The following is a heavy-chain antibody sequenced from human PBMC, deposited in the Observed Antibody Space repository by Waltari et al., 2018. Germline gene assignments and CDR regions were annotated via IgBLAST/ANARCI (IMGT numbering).Heavy chain of an antibody. CDR3: ARGRIVGVTRWFDP. V-gene: IGHV4-34*01. Sequence: QVQLQQWGAGLLKPSETLSLTCDASGGSFSGYYWTWIRQPPGKGLEWIGEIYHSGRTNYNPSLKSRVRMSADTSKNQISLSLTSMTAADTAVYYCARGRIVGVTRWFDPWGQGTPVTVSS. J-gene: IGHJ5*02. CDR1: GGSFSGYY. CDR2: IYHSGRT. D-gene: IGHD1-26*01.